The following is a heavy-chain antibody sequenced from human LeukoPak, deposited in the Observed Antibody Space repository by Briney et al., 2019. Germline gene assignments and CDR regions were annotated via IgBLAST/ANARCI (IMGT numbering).Heavy chain of an antibody. Sequence: SVTGSCKASGGTFSSYAISWVRQAPAQEREWMGRIIPIFGTENYAQKFQGRVTITADKSTSTAYMELSSLRSEDTAVYYCARGGIGIAARVDYWGQGTLVTVSS. CDR3: ARGGIGIAARVDY. CDR2: IIPIFGTE. J-gene: IGHJ4*02. V-gene: IGHV1-69*06. D-gene: IGHD6-6*01. CDR1: GGTFSSYA.